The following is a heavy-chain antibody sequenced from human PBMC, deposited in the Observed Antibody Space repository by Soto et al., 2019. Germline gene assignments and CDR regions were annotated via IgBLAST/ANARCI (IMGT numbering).Heavy chain of an antibody. Sequence: QVNLVQSGAEVRKPGASVKVSCKGSGYTFTSYGIAWVRQAPGQGLEWMGWISAHNDNTNYAQKVQGRGTVTRDTSTSTAYMELRHLRSDDTAVYYCARGRYGDYWGQGALVTVSS. D-gene: IGHD1-1*01. CDR2: ISAHNDNT. V-gene: IGHV1-18*01. CDR1: GYTFTSYG. J-gene: IGHJ4*02. CDR3: ARGRYGDY.